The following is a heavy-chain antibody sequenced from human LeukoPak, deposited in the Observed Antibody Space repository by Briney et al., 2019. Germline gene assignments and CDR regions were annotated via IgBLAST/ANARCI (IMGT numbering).Heavy chain of an antibody. CDR1: GYTFTSYY. Sequence: GASVKVSCKASGYTFTSYYIDWVRQAPGQGLEWMGTIDPSGGRTSYAQKFQGRVTLTGDTSTSTVYMELSSLRSEDTAVYYCASAGIAVAGTDYWGQGTLVTVSS. D-gene: IGHD6-19*01. V-gene: IGHV1-46*01. J-gene: IGHJ4*02. CDR3: ASAGIAVAGTDY. CDR2: IDPSGGRT.